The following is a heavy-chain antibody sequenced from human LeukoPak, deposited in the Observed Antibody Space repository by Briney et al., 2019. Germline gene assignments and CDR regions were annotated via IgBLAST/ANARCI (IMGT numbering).Heavy chain of an antibody. J-gene: IGHJ5*02. CDR3: ARDDCSSISCYHNWFDP. CDR1: EFTFSSYW. D-gene: IGHD2-2*01. V-gene: IGHV3-7*01. Sequence: GGSLRLSCAASEFTFSSYWMSWVRQAPGKGLEWVANIKQDGSEKYYVDSVKGRFTISRDNAKYSLYLQMNSLRAEDTAVYYCARDDCSSISCYHNWFDPWGQGTLVTVSS. CDR2: IKQDGSEK.